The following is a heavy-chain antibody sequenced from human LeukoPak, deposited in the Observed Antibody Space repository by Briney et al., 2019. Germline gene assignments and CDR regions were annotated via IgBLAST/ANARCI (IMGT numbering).Heavy chain of an antibody. Sequence: GGSLRLSCAASGFTFSNYAIHWVRQAPGKGLEWVAVISYDGSNKYYADSVKGRFTISRDNAKNSLYLQMNSLRAEDTAVYYCARDGHYDILTGYFQDWGQGTLVTVSS. CDR2: ISYDGSNK. J-gene: IGHJ1*01. V-gene: IGHV3-30-3*01. D-gene: IGHD3-9*01. CDR3: ARDGHYDILTGYFQD. CDR1: GFTFSNYA.